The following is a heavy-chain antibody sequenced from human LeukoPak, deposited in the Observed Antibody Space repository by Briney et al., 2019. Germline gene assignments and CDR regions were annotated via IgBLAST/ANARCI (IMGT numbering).Heavy chain of an antibody. J-gene: IGHJ5*02. CDR1: GYSFSSYW. V-gene: IGHV5-51*01. Sequence: GESLKISCKGSGYSFSSYWIGWVRQMPGKALDWMGMMYVGDSDARYSPAFQGQVTMSADKSISTAYLQWSSLKASDTAIYYCARTSPYYGDVGCFPRWFDPWGQGTLVTVSS. CDR3: ARTSPYYGDVGCFPRWFDP. CDR2: MYVGDSDA. D-gene: IGHD3-16*01.